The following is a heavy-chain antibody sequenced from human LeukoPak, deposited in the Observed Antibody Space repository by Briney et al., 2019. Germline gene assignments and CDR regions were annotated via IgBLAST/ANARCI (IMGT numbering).Heavy chain of an antibody. V-gene: IGHV4-59*01. CDR3: ATNTGTVFDY. Sequence: SETLSLTCTVSGDFITAYYWSWIWQPPGKGLEWIGYVYYSGSTEYNPSLRRRVTISLEMSKHQFTLNLSSVTAADTAVYYCATNTGTVFDYWGQGALVTVSS. CDR1: GDFITAYY. J-gene: IGHJ4*02. CDR2: VYYSGST. D-gene: IGHD7-27*01.